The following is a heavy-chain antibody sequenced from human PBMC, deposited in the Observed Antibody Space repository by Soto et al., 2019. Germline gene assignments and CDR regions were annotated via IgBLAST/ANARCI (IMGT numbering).Heavy chain of an antibody. Sequence: QVQLVQSGAEVKKPGASVKVSCKASGYIFTAYSMHWVRQAPGQGLEGMGVVNPCGGSTNYAQRFQGRITMTRDTSTSTVYMDLKFLTSEDTAVYYCAREENCSDGVCYSEYFQRWGQGTLVTVSS. D-gene: IGHD2-15*01. J-gene: IGHJ1*01. CDR3: AREENCSDGVCYSEYFQR. CDR1: GYIFTAYS. V-gene: IGHV1-46*01. CDR2: VNPCGGST.